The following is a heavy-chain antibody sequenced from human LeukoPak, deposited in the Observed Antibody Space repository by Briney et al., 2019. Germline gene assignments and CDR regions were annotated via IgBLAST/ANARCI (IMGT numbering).Heavy chain of an antibody. V-gene: IGHV3-74*01. D-gene: IGHD5-24*01. J-gene: IGHJ2*01. CDR3: ARGGDGYNIYWYPDL. CDR1: GFTFSSYW. Sequence: GGSLRLSCAASGFTFSSYWMHWVRQAPGKGRVWVSRINSDGSSTTYADSVKGRFTISRDNAKNTLYLQMNSLRAEDTAVYYCARGGDGYNIYWYPDLWGRGTLVTVSS. CDR2: INSDGSST.